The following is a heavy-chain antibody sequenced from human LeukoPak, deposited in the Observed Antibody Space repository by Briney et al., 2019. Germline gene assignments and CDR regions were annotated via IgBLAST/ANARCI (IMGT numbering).Heavy chain of an antibody. Sequence: GGSLTLSCAASGFTFSSYGMHWVRQAPGKGLEWVAVIWYDGSNKYYSDSVQSRFTISRDNSKNTLYLQMNSLRADDTAVYYCARDVSDYDLSYFDHWGQGTLVTVSS. D-gene: IGHD4-17*01. CDR1: GFTFSSYG. V-gene: IGHV3-33*01. CDR2: IWYDGSNK. CDR3: ARDVSDYDLSYFDH. J-gene: IGHJ4*02.